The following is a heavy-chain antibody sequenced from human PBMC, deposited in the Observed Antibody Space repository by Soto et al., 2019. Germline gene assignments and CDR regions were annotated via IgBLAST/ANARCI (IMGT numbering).Heavy chain of an antibody. CDR1: GGTFSSYA. CDR2: IIPIFGTA. D-gene: IGHD2-15*01. J-gene: IGHJ4*02. CDR3: ARGGEWGYCSGGSCYYFDY. Sequence: SVKVSCKASGGTFSSYAISWVRQAPGQGLEWMGGIIPIFGTANYAQKFQGRVTITADESTSTAYMELSSLRSEDTAVYYCARGGEWGYCSGGSCYYFDYWGQGTLVTV. V-gene: IGHV1-69*13.